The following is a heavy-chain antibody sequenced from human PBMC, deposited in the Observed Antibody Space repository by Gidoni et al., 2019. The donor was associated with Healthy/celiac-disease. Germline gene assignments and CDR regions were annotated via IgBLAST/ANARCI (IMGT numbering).Heavy chain of an antibody. CDR3: ARDRYSSTLWGYYYYYGMDV. CDR1: GFTFSGYG. J-gene: IGHJ6*02. V-gene: IGHV3-33*08. Sequence: QVQLVGSGGGVVQPGRSLGLSCAPSGFTFSGYGIHWVGQAPAKGLEWVAVIWYDGSNKYDADSGKGRFTIARDNSKNTLYLQMNSRRAEDTAVYYCARDRYSSTLWGYYYYYGMDVWGQGTTVTVSS. CDR2: IWYDGSNK. D-gene: IGHD6-13*01.